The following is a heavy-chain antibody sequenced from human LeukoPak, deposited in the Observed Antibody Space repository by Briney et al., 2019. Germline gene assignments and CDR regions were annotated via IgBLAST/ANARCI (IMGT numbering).Heavy chain of an antibody. CDR3: ARGEGPGGSYYAGGAFDI. V-gene: IGHV4-34*01. CDR1: GGSFSGYY. CDR2: INHSGST. D-gene: IGHD1-26*01. J-gene: IGHJ3*02. Sequence: SETLSLTCAVYGGSFSGYYWSWIRQPPGKGREWIGEINHSGSTNYNPSLKSRVTISVDTSKNQFSLKLSSVTAADTAVYYCARGEGPGGSYYAGGAFDIWGQGTMVTVSS.